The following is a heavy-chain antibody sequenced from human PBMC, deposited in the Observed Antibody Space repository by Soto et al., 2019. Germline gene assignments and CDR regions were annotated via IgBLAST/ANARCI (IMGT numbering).Heavy chain of an antibody. CDR1: GFTFSSYG. J-gene: IGHJ4*02. V-gene: IGHV3-30*03. CDR3: ARGPAATAFYFDY. D-gene: IGHD6-25*01. Sequence: GGSLRLSCAASGFTFSSYGMHWVRQAPGKGLEWVAVISYDGSNKYYADSVKGRFTISRDNSKNTLYLQMNSLRAEDTAVYYCARGPAATAFYFDYWGQGTPVTVSS. CDR2: ISYDGSNK.